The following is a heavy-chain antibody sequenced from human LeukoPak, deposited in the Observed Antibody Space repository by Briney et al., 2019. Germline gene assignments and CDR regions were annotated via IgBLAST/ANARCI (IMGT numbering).Heavy chain of an antibody. CDR1: GGTFSSYA. D-gene: IGHD6-13*01. J-gene: IGHJ1*01. Sequence: GAPVKVSCKASGGTFSSYAISWVRQAPGRGLEWMGRIIPILGIANYAQKFQGRVTITADKTTSTAYMELSSLRSEDTAVYYCAREGRAAAAKSPGYFQHWGQGTLVTVSS. V-gene: IGHV1-69*04. CDR2: IIPILGIA. CDR3: AREGRAAAAKSPGYFQH.